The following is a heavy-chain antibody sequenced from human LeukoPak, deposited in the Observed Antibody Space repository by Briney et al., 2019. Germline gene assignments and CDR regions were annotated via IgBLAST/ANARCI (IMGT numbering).Heavy chain of an antibody. Sequence: GTSVKVSCKASGYTFTGYYMHWVRQAPGQGLEWMGWINPNSGGTNYAQKFQGRVTMTRDTSISTAYMELSRLRSDDTAVYYCARDSTILSRYYYGSGSYYGGGDYWGQGTLVTVSS. CDR3: ARDSTILSRYYYGSGSYYGGGDY. CDR1: GYTFTGYY. CDR2: INPNSGGT. V-gene: IGHV1-2*02. D-gene: IGHD3-10*01. J-gene: IGHJ4*02.